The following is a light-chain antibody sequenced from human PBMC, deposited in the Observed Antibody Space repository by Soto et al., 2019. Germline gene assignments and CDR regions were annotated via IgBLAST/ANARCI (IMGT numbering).Light chain of an antibody. Sequence: DIQITQSPSTLSASVGDRVTITCLSSQSLSRWLAWYQQKPGNAPELLIYKASSLESGVPSRFSGSGSGTEFTLTISSLQPDDFATYYCQQYNSYPWTFGQGTKV. J-gene: IGKJ1*01. V-gene: IGKV1-5*03. CDR2: KAS. CDR1: QSLSRW. CDR3: QQYNSYPWT.